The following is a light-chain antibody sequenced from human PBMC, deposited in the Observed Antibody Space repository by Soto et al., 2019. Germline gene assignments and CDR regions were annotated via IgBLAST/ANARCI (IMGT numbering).Light chain of an antibody. CDR2: EVT. CDR1: SGDIGSYNR. V-gene: IGLV2-14*01. CDR3: SSYTSNSTRV. Sequence: QSALTQPASVSGSPGQSITISCTGTSGDIGSYNRVSWYQQHPGKAPKLIIYEVTDRPSGVSNRFSGSKSGNTASLTISGLQAEDEAEYYCSSYTSNSTRVFGTGTKLTVL. J-gene: IGLJ1*01.